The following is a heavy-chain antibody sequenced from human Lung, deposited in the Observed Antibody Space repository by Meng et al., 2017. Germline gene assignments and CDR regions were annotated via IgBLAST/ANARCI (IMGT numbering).Heavy chain of an antibody. CDR1: GHTFTNYA. CDR2: INAGSENT. CDR3: ARDIVVTFGELTTLDS. D-gene: IGHD2-21*01. V-gene: IGHV1-3*01. J-gene: IGHJ4*02. Sequence: QVHLVQSGAEVKKPGASVKVSCKASGHTFTNYAMHWVRQAPGQGLEWMGWINAGSENTEYSQKFQGRVTPTRDTSATTAYMELRSLKSEDTAIYYCARDIVVTFGELTTLDSWGQGTLVTVSS.